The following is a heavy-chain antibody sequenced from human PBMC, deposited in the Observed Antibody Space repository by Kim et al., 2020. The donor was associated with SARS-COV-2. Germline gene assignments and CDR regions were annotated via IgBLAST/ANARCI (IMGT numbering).Heavy chain of an antibody. CDR2: INAGNGNT. CDR3: ARVYSWHHSSSWRYFDY. D-gene: IGHD6-13*01. V-gene: IGHV1-3*01. Sequence: ASVKVSCKASGYTFTSYAMHWVRQAPGQRLEWMGWINAGNGNTKYSQKFQGRVTITRDTSASTAYMELSSLRSEDTAVYYCARVYSWHHSSSWRYFDYWGQGTLVTVSS. J-gene: IGHJ4*02. CDR1: GYTFTSYA.